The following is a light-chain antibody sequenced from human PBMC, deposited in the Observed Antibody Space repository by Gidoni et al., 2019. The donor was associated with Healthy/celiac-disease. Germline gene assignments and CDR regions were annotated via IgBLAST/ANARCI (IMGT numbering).Light chain of an antibody. CDR2: EVS. V-gene: IGLV2-14*01. CDR3: SSYTSSSTLDV. Sequence: QSALTQPASVSGSPGQSITISCTGTSSDVGGYNYVSWYQQHPGKAPKLMIYEVSNRPSGVSNRVSGSKSGNTASLTISGLQAEDEADYYCSSYTSSSTLDVFGGGTKLTVL. J-gene: IGLJ2*01. CDR1: SSDVGGYNY.